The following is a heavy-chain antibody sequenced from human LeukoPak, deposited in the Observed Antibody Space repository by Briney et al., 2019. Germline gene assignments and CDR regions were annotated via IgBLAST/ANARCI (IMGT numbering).Heavy chain of an antibody. CDR2: IIPILGIA. CDR3: ARSYDDYGHAFDI. D-gene: IGHD4-17*01. Sequence: GSSVKVSCKASGGTFSSYAISWVRQAPGQGLEWMGRIIPILGIANYAQKFQGRVTITADKSTSTAYMELSSLRSEDTAVYYCARSYDDYGHAFDIWGQGTMVTVSS. V-gene: IGHV1-69*04. CDR1: GGTFSSYA. J-gene: IGHJ3*02.